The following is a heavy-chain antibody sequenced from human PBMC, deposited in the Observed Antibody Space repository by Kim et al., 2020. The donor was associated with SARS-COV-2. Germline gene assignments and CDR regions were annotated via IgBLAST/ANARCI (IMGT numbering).Heavy chain of an antibody. D-gene: IGHD3-3*01. CDR1: GYTLTELS. CDR3: ATSTPFGVVINNWFDP. Sequence: ASVKVSYKVSGYTLTELSMHWVRQAPGKGLEWMGGFDPEDGETIYAQKFQGRVTMTEDTSTDTAYMELSSLRSEDTAVYYCATSTPFGVVINNWFDPWGQGTLVTVSS. V-gene: IGHV1-24*01. J-gene: IGHJ5*02. CDR2: FDPEDGET.